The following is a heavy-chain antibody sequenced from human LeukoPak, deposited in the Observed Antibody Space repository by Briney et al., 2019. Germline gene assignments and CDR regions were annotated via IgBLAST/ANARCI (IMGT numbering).Heavy chain of an antibody. J-gene: IGHJ4*02. Sequence: GGSLILSCAASGFTFSSYSMNWVRQAPGKGLEWVALISYDGSNKYYADSVKGRFTISRDNSKNTLYLQMNSLRAEDTAVYYCGKGYYSSGYWGQGSLVTVSS. CDR1: GFTFSSYS. CDR2: ISYDGSNK. D-gene: IGHD5-18*01. CDR3: GKGYYSSGY. V-gene: IGHV3-30*18.